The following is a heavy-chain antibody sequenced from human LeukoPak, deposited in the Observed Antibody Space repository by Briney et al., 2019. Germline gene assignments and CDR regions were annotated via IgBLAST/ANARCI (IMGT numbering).Heavy chain of an antibody. D-gene: IGHD3-3*01. CDR3: ARVREGWFDP. J-gene: IGHJ5*02. CDR1: GGTFSSYA. CDR2: IIPIFGTA. Sequence: GASVKVSCKASGGTFSSYAISWVRQAPGQGLEWMGGIIPIFGTANYAQKFQGRVTITTDESTSTAYMELSSLRSEDTAVYYCARVREGWFDPWGQGTLVTVSS. V-gene: IGHV1-69*05.